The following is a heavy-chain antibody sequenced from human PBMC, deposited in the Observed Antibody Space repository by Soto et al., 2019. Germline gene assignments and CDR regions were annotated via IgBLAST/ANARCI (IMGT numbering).Heavy chain of an antibody. CDR3: ARGPAVSAKFDY. D-gene: IGHD2-8*01. V-gene: IGHV4-34*01. J-gene: IGHJ4*02. CDR1: GGSFSGYY. CDR2: TNHSGST. Sequence: QVQLQQWGAGLLKPSETLSLTCAVYGGSFSGYYWSWIRQPPGKGLEWIGETNHSGSTNYNPSLKSRVTISVDTSKNQFSLKLSSVTAADTAVYYCARGPAVSAKFDYWGQGTLVTVSS.